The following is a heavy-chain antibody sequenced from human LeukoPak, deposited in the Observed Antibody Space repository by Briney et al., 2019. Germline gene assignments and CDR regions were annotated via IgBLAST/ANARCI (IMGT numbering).Heavy chain of an antibody. CDR2: INRNGGST. V-gene: IGHV3-20*04. D-gene: IGHD2-8*01. CDR1: GFTFDDYG. CDR3: ARGFRNGPFDY. J-gene: IGHJ4*02. Sequence: SGGSLRLSCEASGFTFDDYGMSWVRQPPGKGLEWVSGINRNGGSTDYADSVKGRFTISRDNAKNSHFLQMNSLRVEDTALYYCARGFRNGPFDYWGQGTLVTVSS.